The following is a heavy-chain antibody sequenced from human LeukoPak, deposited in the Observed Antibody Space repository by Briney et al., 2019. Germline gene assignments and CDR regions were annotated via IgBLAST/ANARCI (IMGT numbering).Heavy chain of an antibody. D-gene: IGHD5-24*01. CDR3: AKERGYGYNHIDY. V-gene: IGHV3-23*01. Sequence: GGSLRLSREAAGFPASSYAMNWVRQAPGEGLEWVSTISGRGGSTYYADSVKGRFTISRDKSKNTVYLQMNSLRAEDTAVYYCAKERGYGYNHIDYWGQGTLVTVSS. CDR1: GFPASSYA. CDR2: ISGRGGST. J-gene: IGHJ4*02.